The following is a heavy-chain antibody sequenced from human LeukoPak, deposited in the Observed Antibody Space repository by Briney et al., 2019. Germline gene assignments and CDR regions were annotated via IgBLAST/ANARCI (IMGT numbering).Heavy chain of an antibody. CDR2: ISSSGSSI. D-gene: IGHD4-17*01. CDR3: EGLYPGVTIRNY. Sequence: SLRLSCAASGFTFSDYYMNWIRQAPGKGLEGVSYISSSGSSIYYPDSAKGRFTISRENAKDSLYLQMNELRPEHPCIYLCEGLYPGVTIRNYWGQGTLVTVSS. V-gene: IGHV3-11*04. J-gene: IGHJ4*02. CDR1: GFTFSDYY.